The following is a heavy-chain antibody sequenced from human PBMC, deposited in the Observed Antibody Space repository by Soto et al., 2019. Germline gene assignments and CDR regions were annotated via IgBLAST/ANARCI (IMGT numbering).Heavy chain of an antibody. CDR3: ARDGSSWYVLWY. D-gene: IGHD6-13*01. Sequence: PGGSLRLSCTASGFTFSIYAMHWVRQAPGKGLEWVAIISYDGTKIDYAGSVKGRFTISRDNSKNTLYLQMNSLRAEDTAVYYCARDGSSWYVLWYWGQGTLVTVSS. CDR1: GFTFSIYA. J-gene: IGHJ4*02. CDR2: ISYDGTKI. V-gene: IGHV3-30-3*01.